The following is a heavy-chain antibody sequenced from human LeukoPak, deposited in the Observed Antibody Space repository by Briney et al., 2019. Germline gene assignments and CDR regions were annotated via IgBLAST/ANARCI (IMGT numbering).Heavy chain of an antibody. D-gene: IGHD4-17*01. CDR3: ARSVTTSDH. V-gene: IGHV7-4-1*02. J-gene: IGHJ5*02. CDR2: INTNTGNP. CDR1: GYSFTNYA. Sequence: ASVKVSCKASGYSFTNYAMNWVRQAPGQGLEWMGRINTNTGNPTYAQGFTGRFVFSLDTSVSTAYLQISSLKTEDTAVYYCARSVTTSDHWGQGTLVTVSS.